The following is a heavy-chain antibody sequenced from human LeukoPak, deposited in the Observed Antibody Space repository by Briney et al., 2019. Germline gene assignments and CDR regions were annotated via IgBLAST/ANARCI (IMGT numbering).Heavy chain of an antibody. Sequence: ASVKVSCKASGYTFTSYGISWVRQAPGQGLEWMGWISAYNGNTNYAQKLQGRVTMTTDTSTSTAYMELRSLRSDDTAVYYCARVAYGSGSYYNLFGSFGYWGQGTLVTVSS. CDR1: GYTFTSYG. D-gene: IGHD3-10*01. V-gene: IGHV1-18*01. CDR2: ISAYNGNT. CDR3: ARVAYGSGSYYNLFGSFGY. J-gene: IGHJ4*02.